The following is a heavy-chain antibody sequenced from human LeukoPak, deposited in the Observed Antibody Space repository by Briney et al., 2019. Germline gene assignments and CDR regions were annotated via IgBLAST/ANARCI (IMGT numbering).Heavy chain of an antibody. CDR2: MYTSGST. CDR1: GGSISSYS. CDR3: ARTTEGGYIGYFYYYYMDV. D-gene: IGHD5-18*01. J-gene: IGHJ6*03. Sequence: SETLSLTCTVSGGSISSYSWSWIRQPAVKGLEWIGRMYTSGSTKYNPSLKSRVTMSVDTSKNQFSLKLRSVTAADTAVYYCARTTEGGYIGYFYYYYMDVWGKGTTVTISS. V-gene: IGHV4-4*07.